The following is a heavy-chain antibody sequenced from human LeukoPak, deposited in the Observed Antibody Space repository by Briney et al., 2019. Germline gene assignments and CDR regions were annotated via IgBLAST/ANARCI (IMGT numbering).Heavy chain of an antibody. CDR2: IWYDGRNK. CDR1: GFTFSTYG. V-gene: IGHV3-33*01. CDR3: ARASGPFDY. Sequence: GKSLRLSCAASGFTFSTYGMHWVRQAPGNGLEWVAVIWYDGRNKYSAASVKGRFTISRDNSKNTLYLPMNSLRAEDTAVYSCARASGPFDYWGQGTLVTVSS. J-gene: IGHJ4*02. D-gene: IGHD3-10*01.